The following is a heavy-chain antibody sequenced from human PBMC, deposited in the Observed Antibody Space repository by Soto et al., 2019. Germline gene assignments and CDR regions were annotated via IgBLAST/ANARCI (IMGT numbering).Heavy chain of an antibody. Sequence: SGPTLVNPTQTLTLTCTFSGLSLSTSGVGAGWIRQPPGKALEWLALIYWNDDKRYNPSLKTRLTITKDTSKNQVVLTMTNMDPIDTATYYCERRLYGGTLPFDHWGQGTVVTSPQ. CDR2: IYWNDDK. V-gene: IGHV2-5*01. CDR3: ERRLYGGTLPFDH. CDR1: GLSLSTSGVG. D-gene: IGHD4-17*01. J-gene: IGHJ4*02.